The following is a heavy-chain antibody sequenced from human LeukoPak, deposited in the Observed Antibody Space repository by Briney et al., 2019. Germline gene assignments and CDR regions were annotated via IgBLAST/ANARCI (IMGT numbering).Heavy chain of an antibody. CDR1: GFMFSSYG. CDR2: ISFDGTNK. J-gene: IGHJ4*02. D-gene: IGHD3-22*01. Sequence: GGSLRLSCAASGFMFSSYGIHWVRQAPGKGLEWVALISFDGTNKYFADSVKGRFTISRDNSKNTVYLQMSGLRVDDTAVYYCAKDEYYYDSSADYWGQGTLVTVSS. CDR3: AKDEYYYDSSADY. V-gene: IGHV3-30*18.